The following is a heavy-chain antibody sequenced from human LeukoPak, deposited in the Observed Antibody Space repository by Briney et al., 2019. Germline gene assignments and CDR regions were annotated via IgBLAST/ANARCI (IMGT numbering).Heavy chain of an antibody. J-gene: IGHJ6*03. CDR1: GFTFRSYW. CDR3: ARVGFYYYYYMDV. Sequence: GGSLRLSCAASGFTFRSYWMTWVRQAPGKGLEWVANIKQDGSEKHYLGSVKGRFAISRDNAKNSLYLQMNSLRAEDTAVYYCARVGFYYYYYMDVWGRGTTVTVSS. D-gene: IGHD6-25*01. V-gene: IGHV3-7*01. CDR2: IKQDGSEK.